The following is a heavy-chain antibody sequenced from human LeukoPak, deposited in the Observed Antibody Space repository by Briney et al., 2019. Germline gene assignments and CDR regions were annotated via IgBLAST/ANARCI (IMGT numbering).Heavy chain of an antibody. J-gene: IGHJ2*01. D-gene: IGHD5-18*01. Sequence: SETLSLTCTVSGGSISGYYWSWIRQPPGKALEWVGYIYYSGGTNYNPSLKSRVAMSVDTSKNQFSLKLSSVTAADTAVYFCACGGYTFGPTHWYLDLWGRGTLVTVSS. CDR1: GGSISGYY. CDR2: IYYSGGT. V-gene: IGHV4-59*08. CDR3: ACGGYTFGPTHWYLDL.